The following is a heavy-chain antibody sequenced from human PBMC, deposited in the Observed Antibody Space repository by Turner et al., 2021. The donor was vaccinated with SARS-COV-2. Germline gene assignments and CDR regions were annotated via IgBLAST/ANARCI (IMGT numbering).Heavy chain of an antibody. J-gene: IGHJ5*02. CDR2: FDPEDGET. Sequence: QVQLVQSGAEVKKPGASVKVSCKISGYTLTELSMYWVRQAPGKGLEWMGGFDPEDGETIYAQNFQGRVTMTEDTSTDKAYMELSSLRSEDTAVYFCATGYQLRVNWFDPWGQGTLVTVSS. D-gene: IGHD2-2*01. CDR3: ATGYQLRVNWFDP. CDR1: GYTLTELS. V-gene: IGHV1-24*01.